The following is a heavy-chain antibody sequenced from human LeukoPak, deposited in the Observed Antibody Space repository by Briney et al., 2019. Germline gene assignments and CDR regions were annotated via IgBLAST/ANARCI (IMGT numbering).Heavy chain of an antibody. V-gene: IGHV3-30*02. CDR2: IRYDGIKK. Sequence: GGSLRLSCAASGFTFDNYGMHWVRQAPGKVLEWVALIRYDGIKKFYAGSVKGRFTISRDNSKNTLYLQMNSLRLEDTALYYCAKDDNGPQDNWGQGTLVTVSS. J-gene: IGHJ4*02. CDR3: AKDDNGPQDN. D-gene: IGHD1-14*01. CDR1: GFTFDNYG.